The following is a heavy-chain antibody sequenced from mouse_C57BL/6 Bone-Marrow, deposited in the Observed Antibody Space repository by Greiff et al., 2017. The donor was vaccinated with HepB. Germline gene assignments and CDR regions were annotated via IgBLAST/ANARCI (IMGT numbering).Heavy chain of an antibody. Sequence: QVQLQQSGAELVKPGASVKLSCKASGYTFTSYWMQWVKQRPGQGLEWIGEIDPSDSYTNYNQKFKGKATLTVDTSSSTAYMQLSSLTSEDSAVYYCANPWDYWGQGTSVTVSS. CDR2: IDPSDSYT. V-gene: IGHV1-50*01. CDR3: ANPWDY. J-gene: IGHJ4*01. CDR1: GYTFTSYW.